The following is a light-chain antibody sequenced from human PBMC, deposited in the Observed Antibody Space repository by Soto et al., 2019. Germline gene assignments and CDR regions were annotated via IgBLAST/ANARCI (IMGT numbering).Light chain of an antibody. CDR2: GAS. CDR3: QQYYSTPYT. V-gene: IGKV3-15*01. Sequence: EIVMTQSPATLSVSPGERATLSCRASQSVSSNLAWYQQKPGQAPRLLIYGASTRATGIPARFSGSGSGTEFTLTISSLQSEDFAVYSCQQYYSTPYTFGQGTKLEIE. CDR1: QSVSSN. J-gene: IGKJ2*01.